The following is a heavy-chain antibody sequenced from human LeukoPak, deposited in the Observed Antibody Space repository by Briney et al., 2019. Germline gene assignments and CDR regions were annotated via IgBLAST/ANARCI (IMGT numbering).Heavy chain of an antibody. CDR2: IRYDGSNK. Sequence: GGSLRLSCAASGFTFSSYGMHWVRQAPGKGLEWVAFIRYDGSNKYYADSVKGRFTISRDNSKNTLYLQMNSLRAEDTAVYYCARDGTYDYVWGSPDYWGQGTLVTVSS. CDR1: GFTFSSYG. J-gene: IGHJ4*02. D-gene: IGHD3-16*01. CDR3: ARDGTYDYVWGSPDY. V-gene: IGHV3-30*02.